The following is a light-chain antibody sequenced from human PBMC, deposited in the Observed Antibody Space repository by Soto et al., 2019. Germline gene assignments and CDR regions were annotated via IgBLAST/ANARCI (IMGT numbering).Light chain of an antibody. Sequence: QSALTQPASVSGSPGQSITISCTGTSSDIGADDFVSWYQHHPDKTPKLIIFEVNKRPSGVSNRFSGSKSGNTASLTISGLKVEDEADYYCCSSGGSPTYVFGTGTKLTVL. CDR3: CSSGGSPTYV. CDR2: EVN. CDR1: SSDIGADDF. J-gene: IGLJ1*01. V-gene: IGLV2-23*02.